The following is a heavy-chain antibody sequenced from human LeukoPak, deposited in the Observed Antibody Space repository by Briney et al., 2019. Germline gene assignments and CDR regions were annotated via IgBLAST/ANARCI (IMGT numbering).Heavy chain of an antibody. Sequence: GGSLRLSCAASGFIFSSYGMHWVRQAPGKGLEWVAFIRYDGSDKYYADSVKGRFTISRDNSKNTLYLQMNSLRAEDTAVYYCAKDSSPKGGPDAFDQWGQGTLVTVSS. CDR2: IRYDGSDK. D-gene: IGHD2-8*01. V-gene: IGHV3-30*02. J-gene: IGHJ4*02. CDR1: GFIFSSYG. CDR3: AKDSSPKGGPDAFDQ.